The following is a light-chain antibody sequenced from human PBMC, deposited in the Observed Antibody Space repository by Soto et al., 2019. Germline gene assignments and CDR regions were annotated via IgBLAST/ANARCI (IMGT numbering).Light chain of an antibody. J-gene: IGKJ1*01. CDR1: QSISNW. CDR2: DAS. Sequence: DLQMTQSPSTLSAFVGDRVTITCRASQSISNWLAWYQQKPGKAPKLLIYDASNLESGVPSRFSGSGSGTEFTLTISSLQPDDFATYYCQQYNGLATFGQGNKVEIK. CDR3: QQYNGLAT. V-gene: IGKV1-5*01.